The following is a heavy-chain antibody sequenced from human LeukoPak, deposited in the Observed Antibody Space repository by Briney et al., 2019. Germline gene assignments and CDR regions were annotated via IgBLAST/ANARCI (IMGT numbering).Heavy chain of an antibody. V-gene: IGHV4-39*07. Sequence: SETLSLTCTVSGGSISSSSYYWGWIRQPPGKGLEWIGSIYYSGSTYYNPSLKSRVTISVDTSKNQFSLKLSSVTAADTAVYYCAREFLYIALYWGQGTLVTVSS. CDR2: IYYSGST. CDR1: GGSISSSSYY. D-gene: IGHD5-12*01. J-gene: IGHJ4*02. CDR3: AREFLYIALY.